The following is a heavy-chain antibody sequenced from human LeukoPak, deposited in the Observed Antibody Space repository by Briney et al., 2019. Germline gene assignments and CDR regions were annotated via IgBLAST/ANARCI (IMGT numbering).Heavy chain of an antibody. CDR2: INPNSGGT. V-gene: IGHV1-2*02. Sequence: ASVKVSYKPSGYTFTGYFMHWVRQAPGQGLEWMGWINPNSGGTNSAQKFQGRVSMTRDTSISTVYMELSSLRSDDTAVYYCTRGERLTLNHYDSSGYDYLEDYWGQGSLVTVSS. J-gene: IGHJ4*02. CDR1: GYTFTGYF. D-gene: IGHD3-22*01. CDR3: TRGERLTLNHYDSSGYDYLEDY.